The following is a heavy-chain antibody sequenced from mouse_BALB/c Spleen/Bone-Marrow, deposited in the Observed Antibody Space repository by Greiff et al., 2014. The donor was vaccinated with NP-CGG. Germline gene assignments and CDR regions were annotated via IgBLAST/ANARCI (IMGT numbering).Heavy chain of an antibody. D-gene: IGHD3-3*01. CDR3: ARRDSSYFDY. Sequence: QVQLQQPGAELVRPGTSVKVSCKASGYAFTNYLIEWVKQRPGQGLEWIGMINPGSGGTNYNEKFKGKATLTADKSSSTAYMQLSSLTSDDSAVYFCARRDSSYFDYWGQGTTLTVSS. J-gene: IGHJ2*01. CDR2: INPGSGGT. CDR1: GYAFTNYL. V-gene: IGHV1-54*01.